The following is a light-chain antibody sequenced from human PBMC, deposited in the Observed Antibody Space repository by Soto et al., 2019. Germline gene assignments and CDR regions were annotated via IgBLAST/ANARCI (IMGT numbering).Light chain of an antibody. V-gene: IGKV1-17*01. Sequence: DIQMTQSPSFLSASVGDRVTITCRASQAISNYLNWYQQKPGKAPKLLIYTASSLQSGVPSRFSGSGSGTEFTLTISSLQPEDFATYFCQQVDTYPITFGQGTRLEIK. CDR2: TAS. CDR1: QAISNY. CDR3: QQVDTYPIT. J-gene: IGKJ5*01.